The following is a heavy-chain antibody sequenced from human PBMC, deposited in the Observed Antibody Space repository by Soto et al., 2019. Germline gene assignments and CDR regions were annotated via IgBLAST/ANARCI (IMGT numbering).Heavy chain of an antibody. Sequence: QVQLVESGGGVVQPGRSLRLSCAASGFTFSSYGMHWVRQAPGKGLEWVAVIWYDGSNKYYADSVKGRFTISRDNSKNTLYLQMNSLRAEDAAVYYCARDQYCSGGSCYLSHPAYYYYGMDVWGQGTTVTVSS. CDR2: IWYDGSNK. CDR3: ARDQYCSGGSCYLSHPAYYYYGMDV. V-gene: IGHV3-33*01. CDR1: GFTFSSYG. D-gene: IGHD2-15*01. J-gene: IGHJ6*02.